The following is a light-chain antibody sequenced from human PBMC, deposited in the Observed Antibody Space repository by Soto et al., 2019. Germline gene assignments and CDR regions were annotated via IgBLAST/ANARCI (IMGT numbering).Light chain of an antibody. V-gene: IGKV3-20*01. CDR1: QSVTSDY. CDR3: QQYGSSPYT. J-gene: IGKJ2*01. Sequence: IVLTQSPGTLSLSPGERATLSCSASQSVTSDYLAWYQQKPGQPARLLIYGASNRATAIADRFSGSGSATDFTLTISRVDPEDCAVYYCQQYGSSPYTFGQGTRLDI. CDR2: GAS.